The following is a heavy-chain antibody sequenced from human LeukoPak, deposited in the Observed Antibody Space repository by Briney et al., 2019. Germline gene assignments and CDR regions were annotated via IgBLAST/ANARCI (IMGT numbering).Heavy chain of an antibody. J-gene: IGHJ6*02. CDR3: ARDLKEGGFLEWLLSPSYYYGMDV. CDR2: IIPIFGMA. D-gene: IGHD3-3*01. V-gene: IGHV1-69*04. CDR1: GGTFSSYA. Sequence: SVKVSCKASGGTFSSYAISWVRQAPGQGLEWMGRIIPIFGMANYAQKFQGRVTITAGKSTSTAYMELSSLRSEDTAVYYCARDLKEGGFLEWLLSPSYYYGMDVWGQGTAVTVSS.